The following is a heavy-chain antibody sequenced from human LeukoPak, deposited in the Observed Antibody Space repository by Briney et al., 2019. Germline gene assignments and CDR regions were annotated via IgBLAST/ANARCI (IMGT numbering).Heavy chain of an antibody. CDR1: GYTFTSYG. Sequence: ASVKVSCKSSGYTFTSYGISWVRQPPAQERAGMGWINAYNGNTNYAQKLQGRVTMTTDTSTSTAYMELRSLRSDDTAVYYCARDNGPGYDILTGYYRGFDYWGQGTLVTVSS. J-gene: IGHJ4*02. D-gene: IGHD3-9*01. CDR2: INAYNGNT. CDR3: ARDNGPGYDILTGYYRGFDY. V-gene: IGHV1-18*01.